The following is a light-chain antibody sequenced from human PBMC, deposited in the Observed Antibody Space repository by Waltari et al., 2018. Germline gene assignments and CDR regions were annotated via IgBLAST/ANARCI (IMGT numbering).Light chain of an antibody. J-gene: IGKJ1*01. Sequence: ATQMTQSPSSLSASVGDRVTITCRASQGIRYDLGWYQQKPGKAPKLLIYAASSSQSGVPSRFSGGGAGTEFTLTISSLQPEDFATYYCLQDYNYPWTFGQGTKVEIK. CDR3: LQDYNYPWT. V-gene: IGKV1-6*01. CDR2: AAS. CDR1: QGIRYD.